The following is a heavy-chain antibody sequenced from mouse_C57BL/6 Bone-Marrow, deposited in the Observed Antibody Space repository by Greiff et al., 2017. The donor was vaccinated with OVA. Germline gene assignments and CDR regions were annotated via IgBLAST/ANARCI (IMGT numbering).Heavy chain of an antibody. Sequence: VQLQESGAELAKPGASVKLSCKASGYTFTSYWMHWVKQRPGQGLEWIGYINPSSGYTKYNQKFKDKATLTADKSSSTAYMQLSSLTYEDSAVYYCARAPNWDALYFDYWGQGTTLTVSS. CDR1: GYTFTSYW. CDR2: INPSSGYT. D-gene: IGHD4-1*01. J-gene: IGHJ2*01. CDR3: ARAPNWDALYFDY. V-gene: IGHV1-7*01.